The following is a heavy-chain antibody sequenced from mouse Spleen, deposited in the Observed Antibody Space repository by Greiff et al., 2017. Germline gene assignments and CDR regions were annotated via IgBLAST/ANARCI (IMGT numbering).Heavy chain of an antibody. V-gene: IGHV1-15*01. J-gene: IGHJ3*01. Sequence: QVQLQQPGAELVMPGASVTLSCKASGYTFTGYEMHWVKQTPVHGLEWIGAIDPDTGGTAYNQKFKGKAILTADKSSSTAYMELRSLTSEDSAVYYCRRSGGYDEGSWFAYWGQGTLVTVSA. CDR1: GYTFTGYE. D-gene: IGHD2-14*01. CDR3: RRSGGYDEGSWFAY. CDR2: IDPDTGGT.